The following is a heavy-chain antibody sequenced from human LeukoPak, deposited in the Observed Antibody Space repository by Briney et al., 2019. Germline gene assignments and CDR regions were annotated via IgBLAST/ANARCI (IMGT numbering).Heavy chain of an antibody. V-gene: IGHV4-31*03. D-gene: IGHD2-2*02. Sequence: SQTLSLTCTVSGGSISSGGYYWSWIRQHPGKGLEWIGYIYYSGSTYYNPSLKSRVTISVDTSKNQFSLKLSSVTAADTAVYCCARDPSNYCSSTSCYKYGMDVWGKGTTVTVSS. J-gene: IGHJ6*04. CDR1: GGSISSGGYY. CDR3: ARDPSNYCSSTSCYKYGMDV. CDR2: IYYSGST.